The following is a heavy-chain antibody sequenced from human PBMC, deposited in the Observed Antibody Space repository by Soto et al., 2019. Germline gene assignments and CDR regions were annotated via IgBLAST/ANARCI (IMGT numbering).Heavy chain of an antibody. Sequence: ASVKVSCKASGYTFTSYGISWVRQAPGQGLEWMGWISAYNGNTNYAQKLQGRVTMTTDTSTSTAYMELRSLRSDDTAVYYCARERVVVVPAAINHYYYGMDVWGQGTAVTVSS. D-gene: IGHD2-2*01. V-gene: IGHV1-18*01. CDR1: GYTFTSYG. CDR2: ISAYNGNT. CDR3: ARERVVVVPAAINHYYYGMDV. J-gene: IGHJ6*02.